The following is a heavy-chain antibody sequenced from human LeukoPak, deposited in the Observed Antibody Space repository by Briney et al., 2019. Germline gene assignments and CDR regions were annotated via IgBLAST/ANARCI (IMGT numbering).Heavy chain of an antibody. Sequence: GGSLRLSCAASGFTFSSYSMSWVRQAPGKGLEWVSYISSSSSTIYYADSVKGRFTISRDNAKNSLYLQMNSLRAEDTAVYYCAREPKAGYCSGGSCSGYWGQGTLVTVSS. V-gene: IGHV3-48*01. D-gene: IGHD2-15*01. CDR3: AREPKAGYCSGGSCSGY. J-gene: IGHJ4*02. CDR2: ISSSSSTI. CDR1: GFTFSSYS.